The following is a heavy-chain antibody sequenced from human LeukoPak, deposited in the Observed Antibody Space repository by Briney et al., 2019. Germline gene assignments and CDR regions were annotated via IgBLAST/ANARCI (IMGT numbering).Heavy chain of an antibody. CDR3: ARGPRELSLRYYYYGMDV. V-gene: IGHV4-34*01. CDR1: GGSFSSYY. Sequence: PSETLSLTCAVYGGSFSSYYWSWIRQPPGKGLEWIGEINHSGSTNYNPSLKSRVTISVDTSKNQFSLKLSSVTAADTAVYYCARGPRELSLRYYYYGMDVWGQGTTVTVSS. D-gene: IGHD3-16*02. J-gene: IGHJ6*02. CDR2: INHSGST.